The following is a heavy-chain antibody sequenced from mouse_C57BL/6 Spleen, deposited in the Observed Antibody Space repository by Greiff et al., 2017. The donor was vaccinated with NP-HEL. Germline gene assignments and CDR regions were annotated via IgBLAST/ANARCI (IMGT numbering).Heavy chain of an antibody. CDR1: GFNIKDYY. J-gene: IGHJ2*01. CDR2: IDPEDGDT. V-gene: IGHV14-1*01. D-gene: IGHD1-1*01. CDR3: TTDGSSYLYYFDY. Sequence: VQLQQSGAELVRPGASVKLSCTASGFNIKDYYMHWVKQRPEQGLEWIGRIDPEDGDTEYAPKFQGKATMTADTSSNTAYLQLSSLTSEDTAVYYCTTDGSSYLYYFDYWGQGTTLTVSS.